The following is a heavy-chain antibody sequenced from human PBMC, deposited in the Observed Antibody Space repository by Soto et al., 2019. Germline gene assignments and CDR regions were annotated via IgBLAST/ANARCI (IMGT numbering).Heavy chain of an antibody. Sequence: SETLSLSCTVSGGSISGGGYYWSWIRQHPGKGLEWIGYIYYSGSTYYNPSLKSRVTISVDTSKNQFSLKLSSVTAADTAVYYCASYYYGSGGSFDIWGQGTMVTVSS. CDR1: GGSISGGGYY. J-gene: IGHJ3*02. D-gene: IGHD3-10*01. CDR3: ASYYYGSGGSFDI. CDR2: IYYSGST. V-gene: IGHV4-31*03.